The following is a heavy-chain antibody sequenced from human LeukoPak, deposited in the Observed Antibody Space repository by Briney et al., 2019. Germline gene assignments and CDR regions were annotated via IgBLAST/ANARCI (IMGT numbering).Heavy chain of an antibody. CDR3: AKDQGGSDAFDI. CDR1: GFTFSSYA. J-gene: IGHJ3*02. D-gene: IGHD3-16*01. CDR2: ISYDGSNK. V-gene: IGHV3-30*18. Sequence: PGGSLRLSCAASGFTFSSYAMHWVRQAPGKGLEWVAVISYDGSNKYYADSVKGRFTISRDNSKNTLYLQMNSLRAEDTAVYYCAKDQGGSDAFDIWGQGTMVTVSS.